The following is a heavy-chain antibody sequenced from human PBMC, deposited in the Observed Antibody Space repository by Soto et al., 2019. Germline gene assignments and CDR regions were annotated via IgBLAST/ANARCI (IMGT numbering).Heavy chain of an antibody. D-gene: IGHD3-3*01. V-gene: IGHV1-2*02. CDR3: ASSRWSGPTMGAFDI. CDR2: INPNSGGT. CDR1: GYTFTGYY. Sequence: SVKVSCKASGYTFTGYYMHWVRQAPVQGLEWMGWINPNSGGTNYAQKFQGRVTMTRDTSISTAYMELSRLRSDDTAVYYCASSRWSGPTMGAFDIWGQGTMVTVSS. J-gene: IGHJ3*02.